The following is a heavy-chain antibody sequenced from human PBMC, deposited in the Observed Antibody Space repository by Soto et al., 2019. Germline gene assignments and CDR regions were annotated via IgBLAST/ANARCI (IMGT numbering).Heavy chain of an antibody. D-gene: IGHD1-1*01. V-gene: IGHV3-30-3*01. CDR2: ISYEGSNK. CDR3: ARGTTTSAFSAMDV. Sequence: QVQLVESGGGVVQPGRSLRLSCAASGFTFSNNAMDWVRQAPGKGLEWVAVISYEGSNKYIAESVKGRFTISTDNSKNTLFLQMNSLRAEDTAVYYCARGTTTSAFSAMDVWGQGTRVTVSS. J-gene: IGHJ6*02. CDR1: GFTFSNNA.